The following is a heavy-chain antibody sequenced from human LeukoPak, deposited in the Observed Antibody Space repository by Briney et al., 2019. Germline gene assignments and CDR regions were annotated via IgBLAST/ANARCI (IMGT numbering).Heavy chain of an antibody. CDR3: ARRNAMDV. V-gene: IGHV3-7*03. J-gene: IGHJ6*02. CDR2: INRDGSER. Sequence: GGSLRLSCAASGFTFSNYWMTWVRQAPGKGLEWVANINRDGSERYYVDSVKGRFTISRDDAKSSLYLQMNGLRAEDTAVYYCARRNAMDVWGQGTTVIVFS. CDR1: GFTFSNYW.